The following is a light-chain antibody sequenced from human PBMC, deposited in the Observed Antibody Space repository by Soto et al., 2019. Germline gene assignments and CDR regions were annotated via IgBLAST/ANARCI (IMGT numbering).Light chain of an antibody. V-gene: IGKV3-15*01. CDR2: GAS. CDR3: QQYNNWPPWT. Sequence: EIVLTQSPATLSLSPGERATLSCRASQSVSSYLAWYQQKPGQAPRLLIYGASTRATGLPARFIGSGSGTEFTLTISSLQSEDLAVYYCQQYNNWPPWTFGQGTKVDIK. CDR1: QSVSSY. J-gene: IGKJ1*01.